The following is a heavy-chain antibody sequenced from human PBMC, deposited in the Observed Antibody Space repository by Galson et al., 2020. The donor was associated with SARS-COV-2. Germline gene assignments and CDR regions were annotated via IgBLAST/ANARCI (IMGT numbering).Heavy chain of an antibody. CDR3: ARGRQHPYA. CDR1: GASISSVNYY. V-gene: IGHV4-61*02. D-gene: IGHD2-21*01. J-gene: IGHJ6*02. Sequence: SETLSLTCTVSGASISSVNYYWSWIRQPAGKGLEWIGRVYTIGSTNYNPSHKSRVSISLDTSKNQFSLRLSSVTAADTALYYCARGRQHPYAWGQGTTVTISS. CDR2: VYTIGST.